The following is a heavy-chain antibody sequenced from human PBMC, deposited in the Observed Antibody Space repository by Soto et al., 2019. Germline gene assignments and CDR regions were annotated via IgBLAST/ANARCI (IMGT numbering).Heavy chain of an antibody. Sequence: ASVKVSCKASGYTFTSYDINWVRQATGQGLKWMEWMNPNSGNTGYAQKFQGRVTMTRNTSISTAYMELSSLSSEDTAVYYCARREPNYDFWSGYYNGYGMDVWGQGTTVTVSS. D-gene: IGHD3-3*01. CDR2: MNPNSGNT. V-gene: IGHV1-8*01. CDR1: GYTFTSYD. CDR3: ARREPNYDFWSGYYNGYGMDV. J-gene: IGHJ6*02.